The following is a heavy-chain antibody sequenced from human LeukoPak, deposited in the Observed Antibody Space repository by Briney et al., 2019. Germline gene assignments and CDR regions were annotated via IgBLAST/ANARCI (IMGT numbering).Heavy chain of an antibody. J-gene: IGHJ4*02. CDR3: ARSGRDSDWYIDEC. CDR1: GFTFSNYW. CDR2: IYNDGSST. V-gene: IGHV3-74*01. D-gene: IGHD6-19*01. Sequence: GGSLRLSCAASGFTFSNYWMHWVCQAPGKGLVWVSRIYNDGSSTSYADSVKGRFTISRDNAKSTLYLQMNSLRAEDTAVYYCARSGRDSDWYIDECWGQGTLVTVSS.